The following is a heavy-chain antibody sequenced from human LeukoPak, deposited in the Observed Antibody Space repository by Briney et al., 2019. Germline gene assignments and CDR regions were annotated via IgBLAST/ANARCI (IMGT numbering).Heavy chain of an antibody. CDR1: GGSISSYY. V-gene: IGHV4-59*01. J-gene: IGHJ6*02. CDR2: IYDSGST. Sequence: SETLSLTCTVSGGSISSYYWSWIRQPPGKGLEWIGYIYDSGSTYYNPSLKSRVTISVDTSNKQFSLQLSSVTAADTAVYYCAREVRGGSPYYFYYGMDVWGQGTTVTVSS. D-gene: IGHD2-15*01. CDR3: AREVRGGSPYYFYYGMDV.